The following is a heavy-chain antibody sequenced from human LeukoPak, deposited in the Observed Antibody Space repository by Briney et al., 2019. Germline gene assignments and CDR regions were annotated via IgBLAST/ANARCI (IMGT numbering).Heavy chain of an antibody. CDR1: GFTFSTSA. J-gene: IGHJ5*02. CDR3: ARTLWFGELNWFDP. Sequence: GGSLRLSCAASGFTFSTSAMSWVRQAPGKGLEWVSGISGSGDSTYYVDSVKGRFTISRDNSKSTLYLHMNSLRAEDTAVYYCARTLWFGELNWFDPWGQGTLVTVSS. CDR2: ISGSGDST. D-gene: IGHD3-10*01. V-gene: IGHV3-23*01.